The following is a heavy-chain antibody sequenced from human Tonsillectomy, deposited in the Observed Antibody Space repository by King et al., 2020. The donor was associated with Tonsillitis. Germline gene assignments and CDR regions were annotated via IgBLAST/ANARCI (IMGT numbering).Heavy chain of an antibody. CDR1: GFTISMYS. CDR2: ISSTGSTI. D-gene: IGHD1-26*01. Sequence: VQLVESGGGLVQPGGSLRLSCAASGFTISMYSMNWVRQAPGKGLEWISYISSTGSTIYYADSVKGRFTISRDNGKNSLYLQMNSLRAEDTAVYYCARDRNSGNMSGFDYWGQGILVTVSS. CDR3: ARDRNSGNMSGFDY. J-gene: IGHJ4*02. V-gene: IGHV3-48*01.